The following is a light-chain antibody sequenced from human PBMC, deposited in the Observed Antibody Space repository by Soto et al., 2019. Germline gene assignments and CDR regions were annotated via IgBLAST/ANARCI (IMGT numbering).Light chain of an antibody. CDR2: DAS. V-gene: IGKV3-11*01. Sequence: EIVLTQSPATLSLSPGERATLSCRASQSVTKYLSWYQQKPGQAPRLLIYDASNRATGIPARFSGSGSGTDFPLTISSLEPEDFAVYYCQQRTIWPLTFGGGTKVEIK. CDR1: QSVTKY. CDR3: QQRTIWPLT. J-gene: IGKJ4*01.